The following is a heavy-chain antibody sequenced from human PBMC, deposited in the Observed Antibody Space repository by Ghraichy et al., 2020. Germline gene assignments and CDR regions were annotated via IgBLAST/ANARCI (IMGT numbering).Heavy chain of an antibody. V-gene: IGHV4-39*01. CDR1: GGSFISSSSY. Sequence: SETLSLTCTVSGGSFISSSSYWGWIRQPPGKGLEWIGNIYYTGTTYYNPSLKSRVTMSGDTSKNQFSLKLSSVTAADTAVYYCARHDPQLTFYYGSGAFDYWGQGTLVTVSS. CDR3: ARHDPQLTFYYGSGAFDY. D-gene: IGHD3-10*01. CDR2: IYYTGTT. J-gene: IGHJ4*02.